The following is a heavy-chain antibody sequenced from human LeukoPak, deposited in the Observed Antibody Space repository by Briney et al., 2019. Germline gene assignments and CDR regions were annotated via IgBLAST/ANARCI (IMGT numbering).Heavy chain of an antibody. Sequence: ASVKVSCKASGYTFTSFYMHWVRQAPGKGLEWMGGFDPEDGETIYAQKFQGRVTMTEDTSTDTAYMELSSLRSEDTAVYYCATLDYGGNSGIYYYYYGMDVWGQGTTVTVSS. CDR1: GYTFTSFY. V-gene: IGHV1-24*01. D-gene: IGHD4-23*01. J-gene: IGHJ6*02. CDR3: ATLDYGGNSGIYYYYYGMDV. CDR2: FDPEDGET.